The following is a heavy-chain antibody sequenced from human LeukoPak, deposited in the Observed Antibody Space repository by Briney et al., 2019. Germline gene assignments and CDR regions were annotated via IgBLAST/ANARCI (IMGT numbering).Heavy chain of an antibody. J-gene: IGHJ4*02. CDR3: ARVLAAAGTKGGDY. Sequence: SVKVSCKASGGTFSSYAISWVRQAPGQGLEWMGRIIPILGIANYAQKFQGRVTITADKSTSTAYMELSSLRSEDTAVYYCARVLAAAGTKGGDYWGQGTPVTVSS. V-gene: IGHV1-69*04. CDR1: GGTFSSYA. D-gene: IGHD6-13*01. CDR2: IIPILGIA.